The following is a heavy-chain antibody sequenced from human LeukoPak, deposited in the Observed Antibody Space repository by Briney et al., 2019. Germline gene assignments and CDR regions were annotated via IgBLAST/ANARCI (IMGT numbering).Heavy chain of an antibody. J-gene: IGHJ4*02. CDR1: GGSISTYY. V-gene: IGHV4-59*08. CDR2: IYYSGST. CDR3: ARGGYDFWSGYYFDY. D-gene: IGHD3-3*01. Sequence: PSETLSLTCTVSGGSISTYYWSWMRQPPGKGLEWIGYIYYSGSTNYNPSLKSRVTISVDTSKNQFSLKLSSVTAADTAVYYCARGGYDFWSGYYFDYWGQGTLVTVSS.